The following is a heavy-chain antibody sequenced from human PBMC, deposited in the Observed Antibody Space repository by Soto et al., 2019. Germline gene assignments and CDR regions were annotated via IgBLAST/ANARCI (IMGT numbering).Heavy chain of an antibody. CDR3: ARARIEGVVLAPAAIDNWFDP. J-gene: IGHJ5*02. V-gene: IGHV1-69*12. CDR2: IIPIFGTA. D-gene: IGHD2-2*01. Sequence: QVQLVQSGAEVKKPGSSVKVSCKASGGTFSSYAISWVRQAPGQGLEWMGGIIPIFGTANYAQKFQGRVTITADESTSTAYMELSSLRSEDTAVYYCARARIEGVVLAPAAIDNWFDPWGQGTLVTVSS. CDR1: GGTFSSYA.